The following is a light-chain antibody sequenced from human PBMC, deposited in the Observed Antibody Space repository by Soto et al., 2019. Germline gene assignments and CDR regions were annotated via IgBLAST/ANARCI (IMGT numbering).Light chain of an antibody. V-gene: IGKV3D-15*01. CDR2: GSS. CDR1: ENVGTN. Sequence: IVMTQSPATLSVSPGEGVTLSCRASENVGTNLAWYQQKPGQAPRLLMYGSSTRATGIPATFSGSGSGTEFTLNISSLQYEESAIYYCQQYNNWGLSFGGGTKVEIK. CDR3: QQYNNWGLS. J-gene: IGKJ4*01.